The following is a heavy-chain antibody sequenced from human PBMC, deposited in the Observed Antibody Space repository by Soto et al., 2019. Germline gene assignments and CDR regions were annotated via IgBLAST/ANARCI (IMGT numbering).Heavy chain of an antibody. J-gene: IGHJ3*01. Sequence: PSETLSLTCTVSGGSISSDSYYWGWLRQSPEKGLEWIASISYSGSTYYNPSLMSRLTISLDTSKNQFSLKLDSVTAADTAVYYCAKAPYPGSNPRGPVDVWGKATMVTVSS. CDR1: GGSISSDSYY. D-gene: IGHD3-10*01. V-gene: IGHV4-39*07. CDR2: ISYSGST. CDR3: AKAPYPGSNPRGPVDV.